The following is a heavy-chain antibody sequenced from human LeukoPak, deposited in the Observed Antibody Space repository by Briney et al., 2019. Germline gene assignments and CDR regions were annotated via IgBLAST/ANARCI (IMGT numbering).Heavy chain of an antibody. Sequence: ASVKVSCKASGYTFTGYYMHWVRQAPGQGLEWMGRINPNSGGTNYAQKFQGRVTMTRDTSISTAYMELSSLRSEDTAVYYCASGVYSYGYFDYWGQGTLVTVSS. J-gene: IGHJ4*02. V-gene: IGHV1-2*06. D-gene: IGHD5-18*01. CDR1: GYTFTGYY. CDR3: ASGVYSYGYFDY. CDR2: INPNSGGT.